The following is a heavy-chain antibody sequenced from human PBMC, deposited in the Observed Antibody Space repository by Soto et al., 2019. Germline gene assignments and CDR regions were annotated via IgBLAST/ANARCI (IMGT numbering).Heavy chain of an antibody. J-gene: IGHJ6*02. CDR1: GFTFSSYA. D-gene: IGHD5-12*01. CDR2: ISGSGGST. Sequence: GGSLRLSCAASGFTFSSYAMSWVRQAPGKGLEWVSAISGSGGSTYYAGSVKGRFTISRDNSKNTLYLQMNSLRAEDTAVYYCAKAHIVATIRGGNYYGMDVWGQGTTVTVSS. V-gene: IGHV3-23*01. CDR3: AKAHIVATIRGGNYYGMDV.